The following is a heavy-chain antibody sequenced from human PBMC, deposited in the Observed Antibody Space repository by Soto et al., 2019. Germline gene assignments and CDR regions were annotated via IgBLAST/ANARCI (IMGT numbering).Heavy chain of an antibody. CDR1: GGTFTSTA. CDR3: ASSAGLDHLLNYYGLNV. V-gene: IGHV1-69*01. CDR2: IITVLGTP. J-gene: IGHJ6*02. Sequence: QVLLVQSSAEVKKPGSSVKVSCKASGGTFTSTAFSWVRQAPGQGLEWMGGIITVLGTPNYAQKFQARLTVAAAASTTTVNMELSSLRSDDTAVYYCASSAGLDHLLNYYGLNVWGQGTTATVSS. D-gene: IGHD1-1*01.